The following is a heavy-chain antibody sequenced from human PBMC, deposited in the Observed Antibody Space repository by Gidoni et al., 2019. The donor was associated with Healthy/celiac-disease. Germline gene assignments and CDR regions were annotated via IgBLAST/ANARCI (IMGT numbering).Heavy chain of an antibody. Sequence: QLQLQESGPVLVQPSETLSLTCTVSGGSISSSSYYWGWIRQPPGKGLEWIGSIYYSGSTYYNPCLKSRVTISVDTYKNQCSLKLSYVTAADTAVYYCATQQQLATGRGFDHWGQGTLVTVSS. CDR1: GGSISSSSYY. V-gene: IGHV4-39*01. J-gene: IGHJ5*02. CDR2: IYYSGST. CDR3: ATQQQLATGRGFDH. D-gene: IGHD6-13*01.